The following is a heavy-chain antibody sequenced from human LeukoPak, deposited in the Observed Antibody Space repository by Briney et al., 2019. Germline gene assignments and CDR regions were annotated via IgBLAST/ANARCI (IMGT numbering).Heavy chain of an antibody. D-gene: IGHD6-19*01. Sequence: SETLSLTCTVSGGSISSSSYYWGWIRQPPGKGLEWIGSIYYSGSTYYNPSLKSRVTISVDTSKNQFSLKLSSVTAADTAVYYCAKGSGWYQYWGQGTLVTASS. CDR1: GGSISSSSYY. CDR2: IYYSGST. V-gene: IGHV4-39*07. CDR3: AKGSGWYQY. J-gene: IGHJ4*02.